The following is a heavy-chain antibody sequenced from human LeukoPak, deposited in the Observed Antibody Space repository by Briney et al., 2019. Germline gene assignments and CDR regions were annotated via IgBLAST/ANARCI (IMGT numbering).Heavy chain of an antibody. CDR2: ISSSSSYI. CDR3: ARWGPSEYYGSGSYDY. CDR1: GFTFNSYA. D-gene: IGHD3-10*01. J-gene: IGHJ4*02. Sequence: PGGSLRLSCAASGFTFNSYAMNWVRQAPGKGLEWVSSISSSSSYIYYADSVKGRFTISRDNAKNSLYLQMNSLRAEDTAVYYCARWGPSEYYGSGSYDYWGQGTLVTVSS. V-gene: IGHV3-21*01.